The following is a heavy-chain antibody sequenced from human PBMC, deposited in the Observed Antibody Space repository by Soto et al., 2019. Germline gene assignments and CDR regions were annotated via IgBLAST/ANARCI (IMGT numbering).Heavy chain of an antibody. V-gene: IGHV1-8*01. CDR3: ARWDYGVYARFDF. Sequence: QVQLVQSGAEVKKPGASVKVSCKASGYTFTSHDINWVRQATGQGLEWMGWMNPNSGNTGYAQKFQGRVTMTRNTTISTAYMELSSLRSGYTAVYYCARWDYGVYARFDFWGQGTLVTVSS. CDR1: GYTFTSHD. J-gene: IGHJ4*02. CDR2: MNPNSGNT. D-gene: IGHD4-17*01.